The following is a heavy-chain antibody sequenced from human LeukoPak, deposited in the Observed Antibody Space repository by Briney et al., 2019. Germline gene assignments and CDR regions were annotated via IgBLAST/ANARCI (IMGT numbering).Heavy chain of an antibody. Sequence: SETLSLTCAVYGGSFSGYYWSWIRQPPGKGLEWIGEINHSGSTNYNPSLKSRVTISVDTSKNQFSLKLSSVTAADTAVYYCARVAWNLDYWGQGTLVTVSS. J-gene: IGHJ4*02. D-gene: IGHD1-1*01. CDR3: ARVAWNLDY. CDR2: INHSGST. V-gene: IGHV4-34*01. CDR1: GGSFSGYY.